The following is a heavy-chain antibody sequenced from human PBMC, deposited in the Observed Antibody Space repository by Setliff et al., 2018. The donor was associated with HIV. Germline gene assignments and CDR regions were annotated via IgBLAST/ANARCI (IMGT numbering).Heavy chain of an antibody. V-gene: IGHV3-23*01. J-gene: IGHJ4*02. D-gene: IGHD1-26*01. CDR3: ARVKPHLRRSGSYWIVDY. Sequence: PGGSLRLSCAASGFTFSSYAMSWVRQAPGKGLEWVSAISGSGGSTYYADSVKGRFTISRDNSKNTLYLQMNSLRAEDTAVYHCARVKPHLRRSGSYWIVDYWGQGTLVTVSS. CDR2: ISGSGGST. CDR1: GFTFSSYA.